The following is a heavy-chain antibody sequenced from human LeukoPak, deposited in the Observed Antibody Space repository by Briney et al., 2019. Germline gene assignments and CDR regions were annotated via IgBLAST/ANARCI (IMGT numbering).Heavy chain of an antibody. D-gene: IGHD1-7*01. V-gene: IGHV4-34*01. CDR3: ASTSGANWNYPYYFDY. CDR2: INHSGST. Sequence: SEPLSLTCAVYGGSFSGYCWSWIRQPPGKGLEWIGEINHSGSTNYNPSLKSRVTISVDTSKNQFSLKLSSVTAADTAVYYCASTSGANWNYPYYFDYWGQGTLVTVSS. J-gene: IGHJ4*02. CDR1: GGSFSGYC.